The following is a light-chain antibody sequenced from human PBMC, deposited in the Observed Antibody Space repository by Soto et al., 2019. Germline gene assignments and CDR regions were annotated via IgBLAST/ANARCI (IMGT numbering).Light chain of an antibody. Sequence: QAVVTQPPSASGTPGQRVTISCSGSTSNIGSSYVYWYQQLPGTAPKLLIFRSNQRPSGVPDRFAGSKSGTSASLAISGPRSEDEADYYCATWDDSLSGWVFGGGTKLTDL. J-gene: IGLJ3*02. CDR3: ATWDDSLSGWV. CDR1: TSNIGSSY. CDR2: RSN. V-gene: IGLV1-47*01.